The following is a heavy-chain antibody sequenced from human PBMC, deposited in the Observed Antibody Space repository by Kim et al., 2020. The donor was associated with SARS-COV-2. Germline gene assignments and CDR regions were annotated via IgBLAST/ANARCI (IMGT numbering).Heavy chain of an antibody. V-gene: IGHV4-39*01. Sequence: SETLSLTCTVSGASISSSGYYWGWIRQPPGKGLEWIGSVYYPGSTYYNPSLKSRVTISVDTSKNQFSLKLSSVTAADTAVYYCAVNLRRTSIRFLGLLQFNNWGQGNLVT. CDR2: VYYPGST. D-gene: IGHD2-2*02. CDR1: GASISSSGYY. CDR3: AVNLRRTSIRFLGLLQFNN. J-gene: IGHJ4*02.